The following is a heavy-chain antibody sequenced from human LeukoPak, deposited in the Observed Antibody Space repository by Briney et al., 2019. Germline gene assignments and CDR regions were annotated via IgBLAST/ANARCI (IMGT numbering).Heavy chain of an antibody. CDR3: ASHPSIVMSYFDY. D-gene: IGHD3-16*02. CDR2: ISGGGSST. J-gene: IGHJ4*02. Sequence: GGSLRLSCAASGFTFSIYAMTWVRQAPGKGLEWVSVISGGGSSTYYADSVKDRFTISRDNSKNTLYLQMNSLRAEDTAVYYCASHPSIVMSYFDYWGQGTLVTVSS. V-gene: IGHV3-23*01. CDR1: GFTFSIYA.